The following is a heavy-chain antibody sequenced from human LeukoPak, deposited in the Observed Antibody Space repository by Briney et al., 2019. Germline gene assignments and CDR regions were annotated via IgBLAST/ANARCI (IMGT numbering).Heavy chain of an antibody. CDR2: ISSSGSTI. J-gene: IGHJ4*02. Sequence: GGSLRLSCAASGFTFSSYWMSWVRQAPGEGLEWISYISSSGSTIYYADSVRGRFTISRDNAKNSLYLRMNSLRAEDTAVYYCARETGDYGNYFDYWGQGSLVTVSS. CDR3: ARETGDYGNYFDY. V-gene: IGHV3-48*04. CDR1: GFTFSSYW. D-gene: IGHD4-17*01.